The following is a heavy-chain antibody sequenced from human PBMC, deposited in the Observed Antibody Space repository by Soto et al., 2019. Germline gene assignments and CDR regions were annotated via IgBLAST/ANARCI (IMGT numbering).Heavy chain of an antibody. D-gene: IGHD3-9*01. V-gene: IGHV3-7*03. J-gene: IGHJ4*02. CDR3: AREGYDILTGYRYYFDY. CDR1: GFTFSSYW. CDR2: IKQDGSEK. Sequence: PGGSLRLSCAASGFTFSSYWMSWVRQAPGKGLEWVANIKQDGSEKYYVDSVKGRFTISRDNAKNSRYLQMNSLRAEDTAVYYCAREGYDILTGYRYYFDYWGQGTLVTVSS.